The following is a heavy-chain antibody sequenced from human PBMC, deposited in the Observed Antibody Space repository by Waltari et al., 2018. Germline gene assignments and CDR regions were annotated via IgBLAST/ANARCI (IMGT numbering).Heavy chain of an antibody. CDR3: ARESLRTMVRGFWYFDL. CDR2: IYTSGST. CDR1: GFTVSSNY. D-gene: IGHD3-10*01. V-gene: IGHV4-4*08. J-gene: IGHJ2*01. Sequence: VQLVESGGGLIQPGGSLRLSCAASGFTVSSNYMSWVRQAPGKGLEWIGRIYTSGSTNYNPSLKSRVTISVDTSKNQFSLKLSSVTAADTAVYYCARESLRTMVRGFWYFDLWGRGTLVTVSS.